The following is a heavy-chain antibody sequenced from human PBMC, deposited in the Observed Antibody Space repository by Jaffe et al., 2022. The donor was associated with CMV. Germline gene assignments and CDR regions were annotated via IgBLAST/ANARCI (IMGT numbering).Heavy chain of an antibody. Sequence: QVQLQESGPGLVKPSQTLSLTCTVSGGSISRSGYYWSWIRQRPGKGLEWIGNIYYSGRTYYNPSLKSPITISVDTSQNQFSLIVSSVTAADTAVYYCARYCNGDSCYSRIDYWGQGTLVTVSS. J-gene: IGHJ4*02. V-gene: IGHV4-31*01. CDR2: IYYSGRT. D-gene: IGHD2-15*01. CDR3: ARYCNGDSCYSRIDY. CDR1: GGSISRSGYY.